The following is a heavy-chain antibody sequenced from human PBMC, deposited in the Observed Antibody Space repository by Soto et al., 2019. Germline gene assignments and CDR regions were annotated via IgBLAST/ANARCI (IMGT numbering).Heavy chain of an antibody. CDR2: IYPGDSDT. V-gene: IGHV5-51*01. J-gene: IGHJ3*02. Sequence: PXXSLKISFKGSGYSFTSYWICWVPQMPGKGLEWMGIIYPGDSDTRYSPSFQGQVTISADKSISTAYLQWSSLKASDTAMYYCARRYGGYEGPDAFDIWGQGTMVTVSS. CDR3: ARRYGGYEGPDAFDI. D-gene: IGHD5-12*01. CDR1: GYSFTSYW.